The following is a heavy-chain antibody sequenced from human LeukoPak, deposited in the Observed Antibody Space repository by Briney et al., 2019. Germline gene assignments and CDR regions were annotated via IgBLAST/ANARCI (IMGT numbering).Heavy chain of an antibody. Sequence: PGGSLRLSCAASGFTFSSYAMSWVRQAPGKGLEWVSAISGSGGSTYYADSVKGRFTISRDNSKNTLYPQMNSLRAEDTAVYYCAKDQIAAAGNSGMDVWGQGTTVTVSS. D-gene: IGHD6-13*01. CDR2: ISGSGGST. J-gene: IGHJ6*02. CDR1: GFTFSSYA. V-gene: IGHV3-23*01. CDR3: AKDQIAAAGNSGMDV.